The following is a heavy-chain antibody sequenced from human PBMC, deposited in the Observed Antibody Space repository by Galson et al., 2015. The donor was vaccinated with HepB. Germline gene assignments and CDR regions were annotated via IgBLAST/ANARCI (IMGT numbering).Heavy chain of an antibody. CDR1: GYSISSGYY. J-gene: IGHJ4*02. D-gene: IGHD2/OR15-2a*01. CDR2: IYRSGST. V-gene: IGHV4-38-2*01. Sequence: ETLSLTCAVSGYSISSGYYWGWIRQPPGKGLEWIGSIYRSGSTYYNPSLKSRVTISIDTSKNQFSPKLSSVTAADTAVFYCASSIRALTNFDYWGQGTLVTVSS. CDR3: ASSIRALTNFDY.